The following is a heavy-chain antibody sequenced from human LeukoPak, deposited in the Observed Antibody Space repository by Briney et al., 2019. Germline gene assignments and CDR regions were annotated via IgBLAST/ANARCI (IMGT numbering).Heavy chain of an antibody. Sequence: GGSLRLSCAASGLAVSSNYMSWVRHAPGKVLEWVSVMYSGGSTYYADSVKGRFTISRDNSKNTLYLQMNSLRAEDTAVYYCARDGLVGPFSYWGQGTLVTVSS. V-gene: IGHV3-66*01. CDR2: MYSGGST. CDR3: ARDGLVGPFSY. CDR1: GLAVSSNY. J-gene: IGHJ4*02. D-gene: IGHD1-26*01.